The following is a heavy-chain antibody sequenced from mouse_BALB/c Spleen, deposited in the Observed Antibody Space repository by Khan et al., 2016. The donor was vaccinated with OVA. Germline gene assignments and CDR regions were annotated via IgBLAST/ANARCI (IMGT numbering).Heavy chain of an antibody. CDR3: ARVGFSGTMDY. CDR1: GYTFTKNG. Sequence: QIQLVQSGPELKKPGEPVKISCKASGYTFTKNGMNWAKQAPGKGLKWMGWINTYSGEPTYADDFKGRFAFSLETSASTAYLQINNLKNEDMATYFCARVGFSGTMDYWGQGTSVTVSS. V-gene: IGHV9-1*02. J-gene: IGHJ4*01. CDR2: INTYSGEP.